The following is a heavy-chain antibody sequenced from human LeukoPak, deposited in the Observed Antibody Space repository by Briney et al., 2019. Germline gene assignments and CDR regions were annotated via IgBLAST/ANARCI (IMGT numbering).Heavy chain of an antibody. Sequence: GGSLRLSCAASGFSFSTYAMSWVRQAPGKGLEWVSTISGRGGNTYYADSVRGRFTISRVNSVNTLYLQMNSLRAEDTAVYYCARGRYWGQGTLVTVSS. CDR3: ARGRY. CDR2: ISGRGGNT. CDR1: GFSFSTYA. V-gene: IGHV3-23*01. J-gene: IGHJ4*02. D-gene: IGHD1-26*01.